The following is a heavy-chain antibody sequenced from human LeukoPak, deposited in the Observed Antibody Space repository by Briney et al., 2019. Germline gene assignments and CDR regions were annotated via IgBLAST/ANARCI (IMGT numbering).Heavy chain of an antibody. CDR3: AREDYYGSASGYFDL. CDR1: GGSISSGSYY. J-gene: IGHJ2*01. CDR2: IYTSGST. D-gene: IGHD3-10*01. Sequence: PSETLSLTCTVSGGSISSGSYYWSWIRQPAGKGLEWIGRIYTSGSTNYNPSLMSRVTISVDTSKNQFSLKLSSVTAADTAVYYCAREDYYGSASGYFDLWGRGTLVTVSS. V-gene: IGHV4-61*02.